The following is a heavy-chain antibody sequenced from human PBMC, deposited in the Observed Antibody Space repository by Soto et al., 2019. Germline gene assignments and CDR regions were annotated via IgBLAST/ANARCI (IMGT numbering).Heavy chain of an antibody. CDR3: AHAFDHSAMLSGWFDP. Sequence: QITLKESGPTLVKPTQTLTLTCTFSGFSLSTSGVGVGWIRQPPGKALEWLALIYWDDDKRYSPSLKSRLTITKDTSKNQVVLTMTNMDPVDTATYHCAHAFDHSAMLSGWFDPWGQGTLVTVSS. D-gene: IGHD2-8*01. CDR1: GFSLSTSGVG. J-gene: IGHJ5*02. V-gene: IGHV2-5*02. CDR2: IYWDDDK.